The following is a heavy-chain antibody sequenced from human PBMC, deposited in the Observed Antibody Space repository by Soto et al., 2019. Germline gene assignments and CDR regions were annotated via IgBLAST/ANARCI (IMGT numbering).Heavy chain of an antibody. J-gene: IGHJ5*02. V-gene: IGHV4-39*01. CDR2: IHYSGTT. CDR1: GGSISRSASY. D-gene: IGHD6-19*01. CDR3: ARLLSDSGWEPNWFDP. Sequence: QLQLQESGPGLVKPSETLSLTCTVSGGSISRSASYWGWIRQPPGKGLEWIGSIHYSGTTYYNPSLKSRVTISVDTSKNRFSLKVSSVTAADTAGYYCARLLSDSGWEPNWFDPWGQGILVTVSS.